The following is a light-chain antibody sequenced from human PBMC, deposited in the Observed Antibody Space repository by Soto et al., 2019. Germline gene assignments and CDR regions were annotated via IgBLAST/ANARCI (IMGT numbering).Light chain of an antibody. Sequence: QSALTQPASASGSPGQSITISCTGTSSDVGLYNLVSWYQQLPGKAPKLIIYEVNERPSGISDRFSGSKSGNTASLTISGLQDEDEADYYCCSYVGSSILMFGGGTKVTVL. CDR1: SSDVGLYNL. V-gene: IGLV2-23*02. CDR3: CSYVGSSILM. J-gene: IGLJ3*02. CDR2: EVN.